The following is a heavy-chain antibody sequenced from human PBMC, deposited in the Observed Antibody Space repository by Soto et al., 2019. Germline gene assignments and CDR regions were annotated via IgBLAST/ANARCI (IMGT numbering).Heavy chain of an antibody. J-gene: IGHJ3*02. CDR2: IYYSGST. Sequence: SETLSLTCTVSGGSISSYDWSWIRQPPGKGLEWIGYIYYSGSTNYNPSLKSRVTISVDTSKNQFSLKLSSVTAADTAVYYCARDRGYYDSSGYRDDAFDIWGQGTMVTVSS. CDR1: GGSISSYD. CDR3: ARDRGYYDSSGYRDDAFDI. D-gene: IGHD3-22*01. V-gene: IGHV4-59*01.